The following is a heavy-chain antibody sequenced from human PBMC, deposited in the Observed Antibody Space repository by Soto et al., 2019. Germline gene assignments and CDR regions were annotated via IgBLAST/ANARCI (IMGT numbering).Heavy chain of an antibody. CDR1: GYTFTGYY. Sequence: GASVKVSCKASGYTFTGYYMHWVRQAPGQGLEWMGWINPNSGGTNYAQKFQGWVTMTRDTSISTAYMELSRLRSDDTAVFYCARVGITMVRGPTPWFDPWGQGTLVTVSS. CDR3: ARVGITMVRGPTPWFDP. J-gene: IGHJ5*02. D-gene: IGHD3-10*01. V-gene: IGHV1-2*04. CDR2: INPNSGGT.